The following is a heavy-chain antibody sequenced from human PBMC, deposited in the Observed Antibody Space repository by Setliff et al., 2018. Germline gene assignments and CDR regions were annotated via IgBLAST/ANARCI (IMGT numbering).Heavy chain of an antibody. V-gene: IGHV7-4-1*02. CDR2: ISPYSGET. J-gene: IGHJ4*02. D-gene: IGHD2-15*01. CDR1: GFSFSTFG. Sequence: ASVKVSCKTSGFSFSTFGFSWVRQAPGQGLEWMGWISPYSGETNYAQKFQDRLSLDTSVSTAYLQISSVKAEDTAVYYCARGYCSGGSCADFDYWGQGTLVTVSS. CDR3: ARGYCSGGSCADFDY.